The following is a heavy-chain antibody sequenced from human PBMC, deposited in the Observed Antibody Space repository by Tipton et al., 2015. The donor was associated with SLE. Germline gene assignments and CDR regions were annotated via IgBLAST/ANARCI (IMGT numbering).Heavy chain of an antibody. D-gene: IGHD2-15*01. CDR3: ASALLDYFDY. CDR1: GFTFSIYS. Sequence: RSLRLSCAASGFTFSIYSMHWVRQAPGKGLEWVAVISYDGSNKYYADSVRGRFTIPRDNSKNTLYLQMNSLRAEDTAVYYCASALLDYFDYWGQGTLVTVSS. CDR2: ISYDGSNK. J-gene: IGHJ4*02. V-gene: IGHV3-30*04.